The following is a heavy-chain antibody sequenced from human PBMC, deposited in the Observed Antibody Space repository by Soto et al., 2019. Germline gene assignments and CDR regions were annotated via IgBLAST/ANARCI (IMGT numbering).Heavy chain of an antibody. V-gene: IGHV1-18*01. Sequence: ASVKVSCKASGYTFTSYGISWVRQAPGQGLEWMGWISAYNGNTNYAQKLQGRVTMTTDTSTSTAYMELRSLRSDDTAVYYCARERIAAAGTMWLDPWGQGTLVTVSS. CDR1: GYTFTSYG. CDR2: ISAYNGNT. CDR3: ARERIAAAGTMWLDP. J-gene: IGHJ5*02. D-gene: IGHD6-13*01.